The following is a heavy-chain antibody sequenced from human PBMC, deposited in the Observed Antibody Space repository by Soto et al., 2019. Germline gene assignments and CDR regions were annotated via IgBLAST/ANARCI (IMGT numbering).Heavy chain of an antibody. CDR3: AAHAGKXYGPLDY. V-gene: IGHV4-4*02. CDR2: IYHNGRT. Sequence: SETLSLTCLVSGASITSDNWWTWVRQSPEKGLEWIAEIYHNGRTNYNPSLKSRVSVSVDLSKNQFSLKVTSVTAAETAVYFCAAHAGKXYGPLDYWGPGKLVTVSS. CDR1: GASITSDNW. J-gene: IGHJ4*02. D-gene: IGHD4-17*01.